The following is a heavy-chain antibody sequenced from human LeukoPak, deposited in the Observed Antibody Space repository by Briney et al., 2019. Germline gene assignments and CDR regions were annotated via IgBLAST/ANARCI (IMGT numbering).Heavy chain of an antibody. V-gene: IGHV4-34*01. CDR1: GGSFSGYY. D-gene: IGHD5-12*01. J-gene: IGHJ5*02. CDR2: IYYSGST. CDR3: ARDLWLRLKYNWFDP. Sequence: SETLSLTCAVYGGSFSGYYWSWIRQPPGKGLEWIGSIYYSGSTYYNPSLKSRVTISVDTSKNQFSLKLSSVTAADTAVYYCARDLWLRLKYNWFDPWGQGTLVTVSS.